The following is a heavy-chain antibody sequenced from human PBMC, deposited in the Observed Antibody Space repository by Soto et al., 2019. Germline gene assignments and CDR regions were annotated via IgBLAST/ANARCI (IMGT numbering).Heavy chain of an antibody. V-gene: IGHV4-31*03. J-gene: IGHJ4*02. D-gene: IGHD1-26*01. CDR3: ARVAGVGAHFDY. CDR1: GGSITSGGYY. Sequence: SETLSLTCTVSGGSITSGGYYWSWIRQHPGKGLEWIGYIYYSGSTYYNPSLKSRVTISVDTSKSQFSLKLSSVTAADTAVYYCARVAGVGAHFDYWGQGTLVTVSS. CDR2: IYYSGST.